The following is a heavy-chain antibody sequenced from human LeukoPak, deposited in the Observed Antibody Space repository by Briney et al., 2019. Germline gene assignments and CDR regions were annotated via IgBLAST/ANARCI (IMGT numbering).Heavy chain of an antibody. Sequence: GGSLRLSCAASGFTFSSYGMHWVRQAPGKGLEWVAVISYDGSNKYYADSVKGRFTTSRDNSKNTLYLQMNSLRAEDTAVYYCAKPYCTGGVCSYFDYWGQGTLVTVSS. V-gene: IGHV3-30*18. CDR1: GFTFSSYG. D-gene: IGHD2-8*02. CDR3: AKPYCTGGVCSYFDY. CDR2: ISYDGSNK. J-gene: IGHJ4*02.